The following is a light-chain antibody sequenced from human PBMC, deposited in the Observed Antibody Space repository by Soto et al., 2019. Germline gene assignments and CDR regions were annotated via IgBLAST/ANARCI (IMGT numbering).Light chain of an antibody. J-gene: IGKJ1*01. CDR1: QSISYW. CDR3: QHYNSYSWT. Sequence: IQMTQAPSTLSAYVRDRVTMTCRASQSISYWLAWYQQKPGKAPNLLIYDASNLESGVPSRFSGSGFGTEFTLTICSLQPDDFATYYCQHYNSYSWTFGQGTKVDIK. V-gene: IGKV1-5*01. CDR2: DAS.